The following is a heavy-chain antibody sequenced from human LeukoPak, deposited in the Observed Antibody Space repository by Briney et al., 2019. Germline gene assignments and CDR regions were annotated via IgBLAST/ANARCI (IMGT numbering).Heavy chain of an antibody. CDR3: ARLGSGGGYNFYYYIDI. CDR1: GDPISGYY. CDR2: IYYSGTT. J-gene: IGHJ6*03. Sequence: SETLSLTCTVSGDPISGYYWSWIRQPPGKGLEWIGYIYYSGTTSYSPSLKSRVSFSVDTSKNQFSLNLRSVTAADTAVYYCARLGSGGGYNFYYYIDIWGKGTTVTVSS. D-gene: IGHD1-26*01. V-gene: IGHV4-59*08.